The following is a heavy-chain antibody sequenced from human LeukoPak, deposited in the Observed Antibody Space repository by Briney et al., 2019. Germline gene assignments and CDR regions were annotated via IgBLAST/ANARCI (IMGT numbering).Heavy chain of an antibody. CDR3: AKDRYAFWSTYSSNPFDY. Sequence: PGGSLRLSCAASKFTFSSYAMNWVRQASGKGLEWVSGISGSGGSTYYAEFVKARFTIAGHNSKNTLYLQMNSLRAEDTAVYYCAKDRYAFWSTYSSNPFDYWGQGTLVTVSS. CDR1: KFTFSSYA. J-gene: IGHJ4*02. CDR2: ISGSGGST. V-gene: IGHV3-23*01. D-gene: IGHD3-3*01.